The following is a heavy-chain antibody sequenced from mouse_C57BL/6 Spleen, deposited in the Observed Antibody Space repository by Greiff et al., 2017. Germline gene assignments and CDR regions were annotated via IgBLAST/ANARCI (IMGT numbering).Heavy chain of an antibody. CDR3: ANYYGSSYFDY. V-gene: IGHV1-81*01. D-gene: IGHD1-1*01. CDR2: IYPRSGNT. J-gene: IGHJ2*01. CDR1: GYTFTSYG. Sequence: QVQLQESGAELARPGASVKLSCKASGYTFTSYGISWVKQRTGQGLEWIGEIYPRSGNTYYNEKFTVKATLTAAKSSSTAYMELRSLTSEDSAVYFCANYYGSSYFDYWGQGTTLTVSS.